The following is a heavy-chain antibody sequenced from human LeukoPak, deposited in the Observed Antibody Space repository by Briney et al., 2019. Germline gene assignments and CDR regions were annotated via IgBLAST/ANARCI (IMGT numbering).Heavy chain of an antibody. CDR1: GFTFSSYW. D-gene: IGHD5-24*01. J-gene: IGHJ4*02. CDR3: ERVPIRWLQFDY. CDR2: IKQDGSEK. V-gene: IGHV3-7*01. Sequence: GGSLRLSCAASGFTFSSYWMSWVRQAPGKGLEWVANIKQDGSEKYYVDSVKGRFTISRDNAKHSLYLQMNSLSAGDTAVYYCERVPIRWLQFDYWGQGTLVTVSS.